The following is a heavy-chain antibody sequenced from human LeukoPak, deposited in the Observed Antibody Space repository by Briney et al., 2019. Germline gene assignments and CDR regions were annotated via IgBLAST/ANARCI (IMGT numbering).Heavy chain of an antibody. V-gene: IGHV3-30*02. Sequence: GGSLRLSCAASGFTFDNYGMHWVRQAPGKGLEWVAFIRYNGNNQYYADSVKGRFTISRDNSKNTLYLQMNSLKGDDTAVYYCAKDSAFYYIDVWGKGTTVIISS. CDR3: AKDSAFYYIDV. D-gene: IGHD3-10*01. CDR1: GFTFDNYG. J-gene: IGHJ6*03. CDR2: IRYNGNNQ.